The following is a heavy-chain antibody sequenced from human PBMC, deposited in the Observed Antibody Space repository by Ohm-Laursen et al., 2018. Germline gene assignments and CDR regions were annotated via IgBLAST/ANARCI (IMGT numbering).Heavy chain of an antibody. CDR3: ARHAAYCGGDCYSRWFDP. CDR1: GGSFSGYY. CDR2: INHSRST. V-gene: IGHV4-34*01. D-gene: IGHD2-21*02. Sequence: GTLSLTCAVYGGSFSGYYWSWIRQPPGKGLEWIGEINHSRSTNYNPSLKSRVTISVDTSKNQFSLKLSSVTAADTAVYYCARHAAYCGGDCYSRWFDPWGQGTLVTVSS. J-gene: IGHJ5*02.